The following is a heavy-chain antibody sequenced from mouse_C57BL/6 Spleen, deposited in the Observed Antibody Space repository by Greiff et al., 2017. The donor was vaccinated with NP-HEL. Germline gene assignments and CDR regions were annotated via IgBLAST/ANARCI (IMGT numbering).Heavy chain of an antibody. Sequence: EVQVVESEGGLVQPGSSMKLSCTASGFTFSDYYMAWVRQVPEKGLEWVANINYDGSSTYYLDSLKSRFIISRDNAKNILYLQMSSLKSEDTATYYCARDFAYWGQGTLVTVSA. CDR1: GFTFSDYY. V-gene: IGHV5-16*01. CDR2: INYDGSST. J-gene: IGHJ3*01. CDR3: ARDFAY.